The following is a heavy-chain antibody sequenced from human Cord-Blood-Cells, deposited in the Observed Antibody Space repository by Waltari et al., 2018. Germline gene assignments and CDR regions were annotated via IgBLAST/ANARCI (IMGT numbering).Heavy chain of an antibody. J-gene: IGHJ5*02. Sequence: QVQLQQWGAGLLKPSETLSLTCAVYGGSFSGYYWSWIRQPPGKGLEWIGEINHSGSTNYNPSLKSRVTISVDTSKNQFSLKLSSVTAADTAVYYCARERYYDFWSGYSNNWFDPWGQGTLVTVSS. CDR2: INHSGST. CDR3: ARERYYDFWSGYSNNWFDP. D-gene: IGHD3-3*01. CDR1: GGSFSGYY. V-gene: IGHV4-34*01.